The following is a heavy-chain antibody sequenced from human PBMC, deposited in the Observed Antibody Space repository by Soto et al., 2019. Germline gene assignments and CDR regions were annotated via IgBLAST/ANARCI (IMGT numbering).Heavy chain of an antibody. V-gene: IGHV3-11*01. J-gene: IGHJ6*02. Sequence: LSCAASGFTFSDYYMRWIRQAPGKGLEWVSYISSSGSTIYYADSVKGRVTISRDNAKNSLYLQMNSLRAEDTAVYYCARDNYSTTSCYMYYYCMDVWGQGTTVTVSS. CDR1: GFTFSDYY. CDR2: ISSSGSTI. CDR3: ARDNYSTTSCYMYYYCMDV. D-gene: IGHD2-2*02.